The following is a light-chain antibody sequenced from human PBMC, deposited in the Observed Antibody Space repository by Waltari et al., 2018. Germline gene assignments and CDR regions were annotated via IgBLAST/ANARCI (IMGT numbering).Light chain of an antibody. V-gene: IGKV3-20*01. CDR2: DAS. CDR3: QHYVRLPAT. J-gene: IGKJ1*01. Sequence: IVLTQSPGTLSLSPGESATLSCRASQSVSSSLAWYQQKPGQAPKLLIYDASTRAAGSPDRFTGSGSGTDFSLTLSNLAPEDFAIYFCQHYVRLPATYGQGTKVEIK. CDR1: QSVSSS.